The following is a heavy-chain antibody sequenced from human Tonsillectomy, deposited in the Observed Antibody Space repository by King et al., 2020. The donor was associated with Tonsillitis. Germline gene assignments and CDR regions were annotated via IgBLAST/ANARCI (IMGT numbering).Heavy chain of an antibody. J-gene: IGHJ4*02. D-gene: IGHD3-16*01. CDR3: ARSGGDFDY. CDR1: GGSISSGGYS. Sequence: LQLQESGSGLVKPSQTLSLTCAVSGGSISSGGYSWSWIRQPPGKGLEWIGYMYHTGSTYYNPSLKSRVTMSLDTSKNQFSLKLSSVTAADTAMYYCARSGGDFDYWGQGTLVTVSS. V-gene: IGHV4-30-2*01. CDR2: MYHTGST.